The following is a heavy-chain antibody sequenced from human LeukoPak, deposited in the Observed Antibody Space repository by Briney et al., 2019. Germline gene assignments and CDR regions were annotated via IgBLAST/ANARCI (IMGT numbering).Heavy chain of an antibody. V-gene: IGHV4-59*01. J-gene: IGHJ3*02. CDR1: GGSISSYY. D-gene: IGHD6-13*01. CDR2: VYYSGST. CDR3: ARASTAAEYLDAFDI. Sequence: KPSETLSLTCTVSGGSISSYYWSWVRQPPGKGLEWIGYVYYSGSTNYNPSLKSRVTISVDPSKNQFSLKLSSVTAADTAVYYCARASTAAEYLDAFDIWGQGTMVTVSS.